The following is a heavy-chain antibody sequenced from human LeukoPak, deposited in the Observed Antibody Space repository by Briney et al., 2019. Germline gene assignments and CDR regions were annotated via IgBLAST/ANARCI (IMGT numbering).Heavy chain of an antibody. J-gene: IGHJ3*02. CDR3: ARDLRTTGAFDI. D-gene: IGHD4-17*01. CDR1: GFTFSTYW. Sequence: GGSLRLSCAASGFTFSTYWMHWVRQAPGKGLVWVSRINSDGSSTRYADSVKGRFTISRDNAKNTLYLQMNSLRAEDTAVYYCARDLRTTGAFDIWGQGTMVTVSP. V-gene: IGHV3-74*01. CDR2: INSDGSST.